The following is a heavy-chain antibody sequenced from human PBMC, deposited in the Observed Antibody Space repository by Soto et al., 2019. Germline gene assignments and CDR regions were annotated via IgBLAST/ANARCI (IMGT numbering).Heavy chain of an antibody. D-gene: IGHD6-13*01. Sequence: GDSVSSNSAAWNWIRQSPSRGLEWLGRTYYRSKWYNDYAVSVKSRITINPDTSKNQFSLQLNSVTPEDTAVYYCARDITRPGIAAGTRSPQEEYYYYGMDVWGQGTTVTVSS. CDR1: GDSVSSNSAA. J-gene: IGHJ6*02. V-gene: IGHV6-1*01. CDR2: TYYRSKWYN. CDR3: ARDITRPGIAAGTRSPQEEYYYYGMDV.